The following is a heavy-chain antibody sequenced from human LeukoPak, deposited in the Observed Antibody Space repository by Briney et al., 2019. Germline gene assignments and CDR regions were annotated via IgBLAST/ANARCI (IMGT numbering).Heavy chain of an antibody. J-gene: IGHJ5*01. CDR3: MRHDGRGGATMGAFDS. Sequence: PSETLSLTCTVSAASFISSSHHWGWIRQSPGKGLEWIGTVYYGRTTYYNPSLDGRVTISLDTSANHFSLQLNSVTAADTAAYYCMRHDGRGGATMGAFDSWGQGSLVTVSS. V-gene: IGHV4-39*01. CDR2: VYYGRTT. D-gene: IGHD5-12*01. CDR1: AASFISSSHH.